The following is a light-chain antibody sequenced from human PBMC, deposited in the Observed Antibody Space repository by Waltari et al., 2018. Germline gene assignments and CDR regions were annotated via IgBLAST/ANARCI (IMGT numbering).Light chain of an antibody. J-gene: IGKJ2*01. CDR1: QSISTW. CDR2: KAS. CDR3: QQYSTYYT. V-gene: IGKV1-5*03. Sequence: DIQMTQSPPTLSASVGDRATITCRASQSISTWLAWYQQKPGKAPNTLFYKASNLESGVPSRFSGSGSGTEFTLSIRCLQTDDFATYYCQQYSTYYTFGQGTKLEIK.